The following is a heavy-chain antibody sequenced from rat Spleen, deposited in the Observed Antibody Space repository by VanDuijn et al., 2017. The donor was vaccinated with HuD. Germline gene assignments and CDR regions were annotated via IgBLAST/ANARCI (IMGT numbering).Heavy chain of an antibody. V-gene: IGHV5-58*01. CDR1: GFTFSRYW. J-gene: IGHJ2*01. D-gene: IGHD1-7*01. Sequence: EVQLVETGGGLVQPGKSLKLSCVASGFTFSRYWMYWVRQAPGKGLEWVSSVSNDGVNTYYPDSVKGRFTISRDNAENIVYLQMNSPRAEDTATYYCAVAGYGYWGQGVMVTVSS. CDR3: AVAGYGY. CDR2: VSNDGVNT.